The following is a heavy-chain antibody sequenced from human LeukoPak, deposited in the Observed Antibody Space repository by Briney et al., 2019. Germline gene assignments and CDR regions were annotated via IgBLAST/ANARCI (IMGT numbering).Heavy chain of an antibody. CDR3: ATAMTAMVTYYFDY. J-gene: IGHJ4*02. CDR2: MNPNSGNT. CDR1: GYTFTSHD. V-gene: IGHV1-8*01. Sequence: ASVKVSCKASGYTFTSHDINWVRQATGQGLEWMGWMNPNSGNTGYAQKFQGRVTMTEDTSTDTAYMELSSLRSEDTAVYYCATAMTAMVTYYFDYWGQGTLVTVSS. D-gene: IGHD5-18*01.